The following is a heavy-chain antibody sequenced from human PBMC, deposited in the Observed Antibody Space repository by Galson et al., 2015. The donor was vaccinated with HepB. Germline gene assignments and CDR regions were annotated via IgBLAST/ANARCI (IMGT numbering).Heavy chain of an antibody. Sequence: SGATTDYAGSVKGRFTISRDNVETSLYLQLNSLRAEDTAVYYCARHHCTSSSCFYDYWGQGTLVTVSS. CDR3: ARHHCTSSSCFYDY. CDR2: SGATT. D-gene: IGHD6-19*01. V-gene: IGHV3-11*01. J-gene: IGHJ4*02.